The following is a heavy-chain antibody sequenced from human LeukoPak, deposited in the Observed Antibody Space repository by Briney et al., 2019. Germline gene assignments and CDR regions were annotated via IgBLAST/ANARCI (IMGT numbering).Heavy chain of an antibody. J-gene: IGHJ5*02. D-gene: IGHD2-2*01. CDR2: IYYSGST. Sequence: SETLSLTCTVSGGSISSGDYYWSWIRQPPGKGLEWIGYIYYSGSTYYNPSLKSRVTISVDTSKNQFSLKLSSATAADTAVYYCARGGYCSSTSCYPIYWFDPWGQGTLVTVSS. V-gene: IGHV4-30-4*08. CDR1: GGSISSGDYY. CDR3: ARGGYCSSTSCYPIYWFDP.